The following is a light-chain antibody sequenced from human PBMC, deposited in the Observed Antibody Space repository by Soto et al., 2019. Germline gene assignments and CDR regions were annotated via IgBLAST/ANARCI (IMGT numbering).Light chain of an antibody. CDR3: QSFDSSLNGWV. CDR1: SSSIGAGHD. V-gene: IGLV1-40*01. Sequence: QSVLTQPPSVSGAPGQRVTISCTGSSSSIGAGHDVHWYQQVPGTAPKLLVSGNTNRPSGVPDRFSGSNSGTSASLAITGLQAEDEADYYCQSFDSSLNGWVFGGGPKLTVL. CDR2: GNT. J-gene: IGLJ3*02.